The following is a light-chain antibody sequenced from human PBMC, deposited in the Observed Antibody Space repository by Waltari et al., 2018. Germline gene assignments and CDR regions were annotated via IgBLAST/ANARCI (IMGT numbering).Light chain of an antibody. J-gene: IGKJ1*01. CDR1: QNIGNY. V-gene: IGKV3-20*01. CDR2: GAS. Sequence: IVLTQPPGTLSLSPGGSATLSCRASQNIGNYLAWYQQKPGQAPRLLIYGASSRAAGIPDRFSGSGSGADFSLTISRLEPEDFAVYYCQHHVRLPATFGQGTKV. CDR3: QHHVRLPAT.